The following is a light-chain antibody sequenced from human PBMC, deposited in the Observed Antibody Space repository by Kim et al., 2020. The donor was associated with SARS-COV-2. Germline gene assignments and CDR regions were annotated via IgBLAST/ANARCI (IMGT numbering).Light chain of an antibody. Sequence: EIVLTQSPATLSLSPGERAARSCRASQSVSSYLAWYQQKPGQAPRLLIYDASNRATGIPARFSGSGSVTDFTLTISSLEPEDFAVYYCQQRSNWPPITFGQGTRLEIK. V-gene: IGKV3-11*01. CDR1: QSVSSY. CDR3: QQRSNWPPIT. CDR2: DAS. J-gene: IGKJ5*01.